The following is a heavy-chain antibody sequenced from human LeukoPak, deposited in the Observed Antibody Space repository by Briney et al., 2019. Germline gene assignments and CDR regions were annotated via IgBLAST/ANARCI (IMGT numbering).Heavy chain of an antibody. Sequence: ASVKVSCKASGYTFTNYGISWVRQAPGQGLEWMGWISAYGGHTNYAQKLQGRVTMTTDTSTTTAYMELRSLRSDDTAVYYCARSGVGYYYDSSGYYPLDYWGQGTLVTVSS. D-gene: IGHD3-22*01. V-gene: IGHV1-18*01. CDR1: GYTFTNYG. CDR2: ISAYGGHT. J-gene: IGHJ4*02. CDR3: ARSGVGYYYDSSGYYPLDY.